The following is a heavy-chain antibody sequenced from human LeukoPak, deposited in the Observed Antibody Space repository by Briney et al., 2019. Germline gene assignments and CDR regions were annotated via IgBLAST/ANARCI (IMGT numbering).Heavy chain of an antibody. CDR2: INPSGGST. CDR3: ARVWGGYSYRHGQLYYFDY. V-gene: IGHV1-46*01. J-gene: IGHJ4*02. Sequence: EASVKVSCKASGYTFTSYYMHWVRQAPGQGLEWMGIINPSGGSTSYAQKFQGRVTMTRDTSTSTVYMELSSLRSEDTAVYYCARVWGGYSYRHGQLYYFDYWGQGTLVTVSS. D-gene: IGHD5-18*01. CDR1: GYTFTSYY.